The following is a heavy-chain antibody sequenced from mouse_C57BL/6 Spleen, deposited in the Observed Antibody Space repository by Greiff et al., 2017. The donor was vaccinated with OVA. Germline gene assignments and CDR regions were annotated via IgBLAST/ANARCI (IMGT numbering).Heavy chain of an antibody. J-gene: IGHJ4*01. CDR1: GYAFSSSW. CDR2: IYPGDGDT. CDR3: ARYYYGSSYVATTVVINTVVDDYAMDY. D-gene: IGHD1-1*01. V-gene: IGHV1-82*01. Sequence: QVQLKESGPELVKPGASVKISCKASGYAFSSSWMNWVKQRPGKGLEWIGRIYPGDGDTNYNGKFKGKATLTADKSSSTAYMQLSSLTSEDSAVYFCARYYYGSSYVATTVVINTVVDDYAMDYWGQGTSVTVSS.